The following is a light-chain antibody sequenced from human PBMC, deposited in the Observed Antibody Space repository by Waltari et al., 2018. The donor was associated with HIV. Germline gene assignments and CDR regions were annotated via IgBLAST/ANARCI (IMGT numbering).Light chain of an antibody. J-gene: IGKJ4*01. CDR3: QQYNNWPPLS. Sequence: EIVLTQSPGTLSLSPGEKATLSCRASQNVNNNLAWYQQKPGQAPRLLIYGASTRATGIPDRFSGSGSGTEFTLTISSLQSEDFVLYYCQQYNNWPPLSFGGGTKVEFK. V-gene: IGKV3-15*01. CDR2: GAS. CDR1: QNVNNN.